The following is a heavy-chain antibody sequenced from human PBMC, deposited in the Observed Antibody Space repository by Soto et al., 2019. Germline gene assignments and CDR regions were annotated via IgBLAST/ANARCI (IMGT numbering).Heavy chain of an antibody. CDR3: VASVDY. CDR2: ISSDGSTI. CDR1: GFTFSSYW. J-gene: IGHJ4*02. V-gene: IGHV3-74*01. Sequence: PGGSLRLSCAASGFTFSSYWMHWVRQAPGKGLAWVSRISSDGSTIHYVDSVRGRFTISRDNAKNTLYLQMNTLRAEDTAVYYCVASVDYWGQGTRVTVSS.